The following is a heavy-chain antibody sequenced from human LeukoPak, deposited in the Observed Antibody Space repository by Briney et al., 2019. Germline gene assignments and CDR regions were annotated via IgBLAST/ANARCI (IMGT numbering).Heavy chain of an antibody. J-gene: IGHJ4*02. V-gene: IGHV3-30-3*01. Sequence: RRSLRLSCAASGFPFTSYGIHWVRQAPGKGLEWLAFVSYDGSSQYYADSVKGRFTISRDNSRNTLYLQLNSLRAEDTAVYYCARDRIRNFDYMYYFDSWGQGTLVTVSS. CDR3: ARDRIRNFDYMYYFDS. D-gene: IGHD3-9*01. CDR1: GFPFTSYG. CDR2: VSYDGSSQ.